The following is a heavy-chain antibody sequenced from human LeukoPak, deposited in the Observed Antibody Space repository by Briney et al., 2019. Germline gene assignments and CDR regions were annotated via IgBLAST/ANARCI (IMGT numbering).Heavy chain of an antibody. CDR1: GYTFTSYD. CDR2: MNPNSGNT. Sequence: ASVKVSCKASGYTFTSYDINWVRQATGQGLEWMGWMNPNSGNTGYAQKFRGRVTMTRNTSISTAYMELSSLRSEDTAVYYCARGRGYCSSTSCKYTDAFDIWGQGTMVTVSS. J-gene: IGHJ3*02. V-gene: IGHV1-8*01. D-gene: IGHD2-2*01. CDR3: ARGRGYCSSTSCKYTDAFDI.